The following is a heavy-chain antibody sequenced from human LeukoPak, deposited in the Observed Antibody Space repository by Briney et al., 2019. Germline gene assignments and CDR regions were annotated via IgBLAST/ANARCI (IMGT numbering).Heavy chain of an antibody. CDR3: AKDDGTYWIDY. D-gene: IGHD1-26*01. CDR2: INSDGSYA. J-gene: IGHJ4*02. CDR1: GFTFSRYW. Sequence: GGSLRLSCAASGFTFSRYWMHWVRHGPGKGLVCVSRINSDGSYASYADSVKGRFTISRDNAKSTLYLQMNSLRADDTSVYYCAKDDGTYWIDYWGQATLSTVSS. V-gene: IGHV3-74*01.